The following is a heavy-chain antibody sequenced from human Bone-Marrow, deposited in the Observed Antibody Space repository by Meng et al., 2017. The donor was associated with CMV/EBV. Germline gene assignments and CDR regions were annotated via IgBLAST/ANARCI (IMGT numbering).Heavy chain of an antibody. CDR1: GFTFSSYW. J-gene: IGHJ3*02. V-gene: IGHV3-74*01. D-gene: IGHD2-2*01. Sequence: GGSLRLSCAVSGFTFSSYWMHWVRQAPGKGLVWVSRINSDGSSTSYADSVKGRFTISRDNAKNTLYLQMNSLRAEDTAVYYCARYCSSTSCSLDAFDICGQGTMVTVSS. CDR2: INSDGSST. CDR3: ARYCSSTSCSLDAFDI.